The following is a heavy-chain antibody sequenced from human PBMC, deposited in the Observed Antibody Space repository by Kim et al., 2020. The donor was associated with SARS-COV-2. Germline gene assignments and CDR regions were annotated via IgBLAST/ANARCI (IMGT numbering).Heavy chain of an antibody. V-gene: IGHV1-69*13. J-gene: IGHJ6*02. CDR1: GGTFSSYA. CDR2: IIPIFGTA. D-gene: IGHD6-6*01. Sequence: SVKVSCKASGGTFSSYAISWVRQAPGQGLEWMGGIIPIFGTANYAQKFQGRVTITADESTSTAYMELSSLRAEDTAVYYCAFGAAPFVRDYYYYGMDVWGQGTTVTVSS. CDR3: AFGAAPFVRDYYYYGMDV.